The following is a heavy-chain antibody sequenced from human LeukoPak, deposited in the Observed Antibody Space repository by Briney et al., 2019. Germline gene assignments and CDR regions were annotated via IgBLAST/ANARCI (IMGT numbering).Heavy chain of an antibody. CDR1: GGTFSSYA. CDR2: IIPIFGTA. D-gene: IGHD2-2*01. J-gene: IGHJ4*02. Sequence: SVKVSCKASGGTFSSYAISWVRQAPGQGLEWMGGIIPIFGTANYAQKFQGRVTITTDESTSTAYMELRSLRSDDTAVYYCARDPPWSSTSCADYWGQGTLVTVSS. V-gene: IGHV1-69*05. CDR3: ARDPPWSSTSCADY.